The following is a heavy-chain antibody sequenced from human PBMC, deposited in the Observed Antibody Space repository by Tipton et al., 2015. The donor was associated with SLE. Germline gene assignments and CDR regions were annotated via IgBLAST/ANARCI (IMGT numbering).Heavy chain of an antibody. D-gene: IGHD1-26*01. V-gene: IGHV3-48*03. Sequence: SLRLSCAASGFTFSSYEMNWVRQAPGKGLEWISYITTTGSDRLYADSVRGRFTVSRDNARNSLYLQMNSLRVDDTALYYCARGILGDPVAFDMWGQGTMAIVSS. CDR3: ARGILGDPVAFDM. CDR2: ITTTGSDR. J-gene: IGHJ3*02. CDR1: GFTFSSYE.